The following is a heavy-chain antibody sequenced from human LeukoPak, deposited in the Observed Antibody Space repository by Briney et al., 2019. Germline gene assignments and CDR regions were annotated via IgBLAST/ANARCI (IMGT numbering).Heavy chain of an antibody. J-gene: IGHJ4*02. Sequence: PGGSLRLSCAASGFSFNSYGMHWVRQAPGKGLEWVAVISYDGRNEYYADSVKGRFTISRDKSRNTVYLQMNSLRAEDTAVYYCARGNYYDSSGSPNFDYWGQGTLVTASS. V-gene: IGHV3-30*03. CDR1: GFSFNSYG. CDR3: ARGNYYDSSGSPNFDY. CDR2: ISYDGRNE. D-gene: IGHD3-22*01.